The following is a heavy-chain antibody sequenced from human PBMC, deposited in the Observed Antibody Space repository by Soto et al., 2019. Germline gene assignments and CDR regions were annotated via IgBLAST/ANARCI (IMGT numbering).Heavy chain of an antibody. V-gene: IGHV3-30*18. J-gene: IGHJ6*02. Sequence: QVQLVESGGGVVQPGRSLRLSCAASGFTFSSYGMHWVRQAPGKGLEWVAVISYDGSNKYYAESVKGRFTISRDNSKNTLYLQMNSLRAGDTAVYYCAKDRLAAAGTPYYYGMDVWGQGTTVTVSS. CDR2: ISYDGSNK. CDR1: GFTFSSYG. D-gene: IGHD6-13*01. CDR3: AKDRLAAAGTPYYYGMDV.